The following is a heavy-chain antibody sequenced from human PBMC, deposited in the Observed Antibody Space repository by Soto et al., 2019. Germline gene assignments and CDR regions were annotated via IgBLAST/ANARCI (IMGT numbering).Heavy chain of an antibody. CDR2: IWYDGSNK. CDR1: GFTFSSYG. Sequence: QVQLVESGGGVVQPGRSLRLSCAASGFTFSSYGMHWVRQAPGKGLEWVAVIWYDGSNKYYADSVKGRFTISRDNSKNTLYLQMNSLRAEDTAVYYCARDSWYETRGPVYWGQGTLVTVSS. D-gene: IGHD6-13*01. V-gene: IGHV3-33*01. CDR3: ARDSWYETRGPVY. J-gene: IGHJ4*02.